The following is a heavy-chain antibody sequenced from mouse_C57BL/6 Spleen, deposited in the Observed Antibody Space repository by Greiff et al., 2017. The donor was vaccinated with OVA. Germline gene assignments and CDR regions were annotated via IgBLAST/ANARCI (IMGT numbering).Heavy chain of an antibody. Sequence: EVNLVESGGGLVKPGGSLKLSCAASGFTFSDYGMHWVRQAPEKGLEWVAYISSGSSTIYYADTVKGRFTISRDNAKNTLFLQMTSLRSEDTAMYYCARHYYGSSYYAMDYWGQGTSVTVSS. CDR3: ARHYYGSSYYAMDY. J-gene: IGHJ4*01. V-gene: IGHV5-17*01. D-gene: IGHD1-1*01. CDR1: GFTFSDYG. CDR2: ISSGSSTI.